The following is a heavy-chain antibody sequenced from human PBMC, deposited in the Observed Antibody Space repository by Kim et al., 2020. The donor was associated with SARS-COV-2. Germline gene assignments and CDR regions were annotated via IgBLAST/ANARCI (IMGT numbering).Heavy chain of an antibody. CDR1: GGSISSGGYY. Sequence: SETLSLTCTVSGGSISSGGYYWSWIRQHPGKGLEWIGYIYYSGSTYYNPSLKSRVTISVDTSKNQFSLKLSSVTAADTAVYYCARGSAAAGRSFDYWGQGTLVTVSS. CDR2: IYYSGST. J-gene: IGHJ4*02. CDR3: ARGSAAAGRSFDY. V-gene: IGHV4-31*03. D-gene: IGHD6-13*01.